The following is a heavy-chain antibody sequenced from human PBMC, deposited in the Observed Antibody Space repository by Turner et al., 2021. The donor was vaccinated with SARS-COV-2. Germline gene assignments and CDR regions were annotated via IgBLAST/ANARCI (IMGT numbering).Heavy chain of an antibody. Sequence: QLQLQESGPGLLKPSATLSLTCSVSDVSISSSTYYWGWIRQPPGKGLEWSGSIYYNGNTYYNPSLKSRVSMSVDTSNNQFSLKLTSLTAADTALYYCATCDCWRGYAFDYWGQGTLVTVSS. CDR2: IYYNGNT. V-gene: IGHV4-39*01. D-gene: IGHD3-3*01. CDR1: DVSISSSTYY. CDR3: ATCDCWRGYAFDY. J-gene: IGHJ4*02.